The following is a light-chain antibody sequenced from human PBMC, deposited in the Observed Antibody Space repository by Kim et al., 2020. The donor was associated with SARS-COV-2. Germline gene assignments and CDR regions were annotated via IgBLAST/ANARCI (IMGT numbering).Light chain of an antibody. CDR3: QQYGRSPYT. CDR2: AAS. J-gene: IGKJ2*01. V-gene: IGKV3-20*01. Sequence: WSPGSRAPLSCSPSQSLRGSSLAGYQQIPGQAPRLLISAASSRATGIPDRFSGSGSGTDFTLTISRLEPEDFAVYYCQQYGRSPYTFGQGTKLEI. CDR1: QSLRGSS.